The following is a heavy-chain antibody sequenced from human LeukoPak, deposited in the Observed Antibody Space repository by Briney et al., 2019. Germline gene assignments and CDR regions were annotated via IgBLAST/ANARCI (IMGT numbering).Heavy chain of an antibody. CDR2: IWYDGGNK. Sequence: PGRSLRLSCAASGFTFSSYGMHWVRQAPGKGLEWVAVIWYDGGNKYYADSVKGRFTISRDNSKNTLYLQMNSLRAEDTAVYYCARDMGLYYDYVWGSLDYWGQGTLVTVSS. D-gene: IGHD3-16*01. CDR1: GFTFSSYG. J-gene: IGHJ4*02. CDR3: ARDMGLYYDYVWGSLDY. V-gene: IGHV3-33*01.